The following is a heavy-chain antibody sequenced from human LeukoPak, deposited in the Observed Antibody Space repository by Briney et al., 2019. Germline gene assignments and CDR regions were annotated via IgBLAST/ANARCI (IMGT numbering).Heavy chain of an antibody. CDR2: IDSDSRIT. CDR3: ARDSLNVQRKYYFDY. J-gene: IGHJ4*02. D-gene: IGHD1-1*01. Sequence: PGGSLRLSCAASGFTFSSYPMNWVRQAPGKGLEWVSYIDSDSRITYYADSMKGRFTISRDNAKRSLYLHMSSLRAEDTAVYYCARDSLNVQRKYYFDYWGQGTLVTVSS. CDR1: GFTFSSYP. V-gene: IGHV3-48*01.